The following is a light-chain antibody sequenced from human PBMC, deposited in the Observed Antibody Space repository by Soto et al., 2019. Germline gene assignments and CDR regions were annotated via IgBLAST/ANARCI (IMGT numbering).Light chain of an antibody. Sequence: EIVMTQSPATLSVSPGERATLSCRASQSVSSNLAWYQQKPGQAPRLLIYGASTRATCIPARFSGSGSGTEFTLTIRSLQSEDFAVYYCQQYNNWPPINFGKGTRLEIK. J-gene: IGKJ5*01. CDR3: QQYNNWPPIN. CDR1: QSVSSN. V-gene: IGKV3-15*01. CDR2: GAS.